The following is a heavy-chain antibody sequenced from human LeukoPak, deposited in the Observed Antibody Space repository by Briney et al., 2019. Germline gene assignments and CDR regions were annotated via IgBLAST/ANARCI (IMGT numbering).Heavy chain of an antibody. J-gene: IGHJ4*02. Sequence: PGGSLRLSCAASGFTFSNAWMSWVRQAPGKGLERVSYIGSSSSTIYYADSVKGRFTISRDNAKNSLYLQMNSLRAEDTAVYYCARDRVVGALYFDYWGQGTLVTVSS. D-gene: IGHD1-26*01. V-gene: IGHV3-48*01. CDR2: IGSSSSTI. CDR1: GFTFSNAW. CDR3: ARDRVVGALYFDY.